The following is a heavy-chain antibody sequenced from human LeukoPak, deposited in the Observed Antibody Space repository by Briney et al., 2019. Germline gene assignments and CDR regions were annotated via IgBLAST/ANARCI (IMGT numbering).Heavy chain of an antibody. CDR1: GYTFTSYG. D-gene: IGHD3-10*01. J-gene: IGHJ4*02. CDR3: ARVGGEVRFDY. V-gene: IGHV1-46*01. Sequence: EASVKVSCKASGYTFTSYGISWVRQAPGQGLEWMGIINPSGGSTSYAQKFQGRVTMTRDTSTSTVYMELSSLRSEDTAVYYCARVGGEVRFDYWGQGTLVTVSS. CDR2: INPSGGST.